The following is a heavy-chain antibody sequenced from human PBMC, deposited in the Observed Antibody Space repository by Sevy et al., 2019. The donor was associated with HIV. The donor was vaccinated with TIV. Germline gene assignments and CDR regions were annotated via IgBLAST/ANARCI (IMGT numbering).Heavy chain of an antibody. CDR1: GYTLTELS. CDR3: ATVGSYCTNGVCYTSWFDP. V-gene: IGHV1-24*01. Sequence: ASVKVSSKVSGYTLTELSMHWVRQAPGKGLEWMGGFDPEDGETIYAQKFQGRVTMTEDTSTDTAYMELRSLRSEDTAVYYCATVGSYCTNGVCYTSWFDPWGQGTLVTVSS. CDR2: FDPEDGET. J-gene: IGHJ5*02. D-gene: IGHD2-8*01.